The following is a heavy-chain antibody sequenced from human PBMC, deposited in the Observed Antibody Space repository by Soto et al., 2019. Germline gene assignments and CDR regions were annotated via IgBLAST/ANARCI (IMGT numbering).Heavy chain of an antibody. V-gene: IGHV3-23*01. J-gene: IGHJ5*02. CDR1: GFTFSSYA. CDR3: AKDRYYDSSLPRWFDP. D-gene: IGHD3-22*01. Sequence: PVVSLILSCAASGFTFSSYAMTWVRQAPGKGLEWVSAISGSGGSTYYADSVKGRFTICRDNSKNTLYLQMNSLRAEDTAVYYCAKDRYYDSSLPRWFDPWGQGTLVTVSS. CDR2: ISGSGGST.